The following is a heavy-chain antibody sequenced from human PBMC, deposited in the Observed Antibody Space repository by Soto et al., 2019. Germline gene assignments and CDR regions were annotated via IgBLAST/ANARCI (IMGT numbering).Heavy chain of an antibody. V-gene: IGHV1-18*01. J-gene: IGHJ3*02. D-gene: IGHD3-22*01. CDR3: ARGGAVTMIVVAQGAFDI. CDR2: ISTYKGDP. CDR1: GYTFTSYG. Sequence: ASVKVSCKASGYTFTSYGIGWVRQAPGQGLEWMGWISTYKGDPNYAQRFQGRVTMTTDTSTSTAYMELRSLRSDDTALYYCARGGAVTMIVVAQGAFDIWGQGTMVTVSS.